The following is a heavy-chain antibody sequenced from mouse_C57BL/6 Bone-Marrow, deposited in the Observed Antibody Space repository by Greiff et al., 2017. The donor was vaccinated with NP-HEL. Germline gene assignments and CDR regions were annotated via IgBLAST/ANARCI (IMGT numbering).Heavy chain of an antibody. CDR2: IRNKANGYTT. Sequence: EVKVVESGGGLVQPGGSLSLSCAASGFTFTDYYMSWVRQPPGKALEWLGFIRNKANGYTTEYSASVKGRFTISRDNSQSILYLQMNALRAEDSATYYCARGLYLEAYWGQGTLVTVSA. V-gene: IGHV7-3*01. D-gene: IGHD5-5*01. CDR3: ARGLYLEAY. CDR1: GFTFTDYY. J-gene: IGHJ3*01.